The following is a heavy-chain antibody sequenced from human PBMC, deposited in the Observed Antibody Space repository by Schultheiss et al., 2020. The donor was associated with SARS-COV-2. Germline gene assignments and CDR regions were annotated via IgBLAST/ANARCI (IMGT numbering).Heavy chain of an antibody. J-gene: IGHJ4*02. CDR1: GFTFSSYS. CDR3: ARDGNWGLDY. Sequence: GGSLRLSCAASGFTFSSYSMNWVRQAPGKGLEWVSYISSSSSTIYYADSVKGRFTISRDNSKNTLYLQMNSLRAEDTAVYYCARDGNWGLDYWGQGTLVTVSS. D-gene: IGHD7-27*01. CDR2: ISSSSSTI. V-gene: IGHV3-48*01.